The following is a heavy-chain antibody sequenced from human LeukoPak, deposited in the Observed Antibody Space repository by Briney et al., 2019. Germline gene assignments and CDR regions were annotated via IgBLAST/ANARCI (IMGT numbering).Heavy chain of an antibody. J-gene: IGHJ5*02. CDR2: ISSSGSTI. CDR3: AREGIAVAGNWFDP. Sequence: GGSLRLSCAASGFTFSSYEMNWVRQAPGKGLEWVSYISSSGSTIYYADSVKGRFTISRDNAKNSLYLQMNSPRAEDMAVYYCAREGIAVAGNWFDPWGQGTLVTVSS. V-gene: IGHV3-48*03. D-gene: IGHD6-19*01. CDR1: GFTFSSYE.